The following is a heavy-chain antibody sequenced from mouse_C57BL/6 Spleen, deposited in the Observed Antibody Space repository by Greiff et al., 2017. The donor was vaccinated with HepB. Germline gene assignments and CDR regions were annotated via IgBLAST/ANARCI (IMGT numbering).Heavy chain of an antibody. Sequence: QVQLQQPGAELVKPGASVKMSCKASGYTFTSYWITWVKQRPGQGLEWIGDIYPGSGSTNYNEKFKSKATLTVDTSSSTAYMQLSSLTSEDSAVYYCARSTGTRAWFAYWGQGTLVTVSA. CDR1: GYTFTSYW. J-gene: IGHJ3*01. CDR2: IYPGSGST. CDR3: ARSTGTRAWFAY. V-gene: IGHV1-55*01. D-gene: IGHD4-1*02.